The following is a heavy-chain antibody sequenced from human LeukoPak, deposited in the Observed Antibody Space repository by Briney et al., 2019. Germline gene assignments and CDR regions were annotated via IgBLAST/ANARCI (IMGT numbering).Heavy chain of an antibody. Sequence: GGSLRLSCAASGFTFSEYYMNWIRQAPGKGLEWVSYITGSSSYTNYADSVKGRFTISRDNAKNSLYLQMNSLRTEDTAVYYCARAFSGFSFDCWGQGTLVTVSS. CDR2: ITGSSSYT. D-gene: IGHD5-12*01. V-gene: IGHV3-11*05. CDR1: GFTFSEYY. CDR3: ARAFSGFSFDC. J-gene: IGHJ4*02.